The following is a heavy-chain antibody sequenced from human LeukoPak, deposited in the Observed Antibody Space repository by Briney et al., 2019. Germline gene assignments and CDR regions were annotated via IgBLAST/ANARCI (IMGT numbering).Heavy chain of an antibody. D-gene: IGHD2-2*03. CDR3: AKGLGYCSSTSCLSGFDY. CDR1: GFTFSSYG. V-gene: IGHV3-23*01. Sequence: PGGTLRLSCAASGFTFSSYGMSWVRQAPGKGLEWVSAISGSGGSTYYADSVKGRFTISRDNPKNTLYLQMNSLRAEDTAVYYCAKGLGYCSSTSCLSGFDYWGQGTLVTVSS. CDR2: ISGSGGST. J-gene: IGHJ4*02.